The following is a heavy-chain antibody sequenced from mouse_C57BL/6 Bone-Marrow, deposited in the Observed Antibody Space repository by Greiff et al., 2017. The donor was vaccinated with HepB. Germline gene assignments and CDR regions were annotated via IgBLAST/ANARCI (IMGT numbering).Heavy chain of an antibody. D-gene: IGHD2-1*01. CDR3: ASYYRFAY. V-gene: IGHV1-50*01. CDR1: GYTFTSYW. CDR2: IDPSDSYT. J-gene: IGHJ3*01. Sequence: QVQLQQPGAELVKPGASVKLSCKASGYTFTSYWMQWVKQRPGQGLEWIGEIDPSDSYTNYNQKFKGKATLTVDTSSSTAYMQRSSLTSEDSAVYYCASYYRFAYWGQGTLVTVSA.